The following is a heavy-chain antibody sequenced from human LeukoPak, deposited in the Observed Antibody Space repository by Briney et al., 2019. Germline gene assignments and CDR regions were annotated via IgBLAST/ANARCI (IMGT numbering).Heavy chain of an antibody. D-gene: IGHD6-13*01. V-gene: IGHV3-23*01. Sequence: PGGSLRLSCAASGFTFSSYAMSWVRQAPGKGLEWVSAISGSGDSTYYADSVKGRFTISRDNSKNTLYLQMNSLRAEDTAVYHCAKDQAFTAAGTEDAFDIWGQGTMVTVSS. J-gene: IGHJ3*02. CDR2: ISGSGDST. CDR3: AKDQAFTAAGTEDAFDI. CDR1: GFTFSSYA.